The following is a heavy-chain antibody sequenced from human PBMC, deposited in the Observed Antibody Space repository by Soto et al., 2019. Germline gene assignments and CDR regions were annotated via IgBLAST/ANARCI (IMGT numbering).Heavy chain of an antibody. Sequence: QVQLVESGGGLVKPGGSLRLSCAASGFTFSDYYMSWIRQAPGKGLEWVSYISSSSTYTNYADSVKGRFTISRDNAKNSMYLQMNSLRAEDTAVYFCARDTRGDSGWHADYWGQGTLVTVSS. V-gene: IGHV3-11*06. CDR2: ISSSSTYT. CDR1: GFTFSDYY. CDR3: ARDTRGDSGWHADY. D-gene: IGHD3-10*01. J-gene: IGHJ4*02.